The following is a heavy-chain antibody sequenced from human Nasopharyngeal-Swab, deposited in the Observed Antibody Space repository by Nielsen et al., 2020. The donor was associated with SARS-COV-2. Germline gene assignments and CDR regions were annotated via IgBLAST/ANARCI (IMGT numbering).Heavy chain of an antibody. CDR2: IYYSGST. Sequence: GSLRLSCTVSGGSISSYYWIWIRQPPGKGLEWIGYIYYSGSTNYNPSLKSRVTISVDTSKNQFSLKLSSVTAADTAVYYFARGVVRDNWFDPWGQGTLVTVSS. J-gene: IGHJ5*02. CDR1: GGSISSYY. CDR3: ARGVVRDNWFDP. D-gene: IGHD2-21*01. V-gene: IGHV4-59*13.